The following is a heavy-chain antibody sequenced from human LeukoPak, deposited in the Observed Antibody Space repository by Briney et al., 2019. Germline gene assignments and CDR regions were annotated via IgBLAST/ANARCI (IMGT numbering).Heavy chain of an antibody. Sequence: GSLRLSCAASGFTFSHYAMTWVRQAPGKGLEWIGEINHSGSTNYNPSLKSRVTISVDTSKNQFSLKLSSVTAADTAVYYCARGSPYNYYDSSGYYRLAHFDYWGQGTLVTVSS. J-gene: IGHJ4*02. CDR1: GFTFSHYA. CDR2: INHSGST. CDR3: ARGSPYNYYDSSGYYRLAHFDY. V-gene: IGHV4-34*01. D-gene: IGHD3-22*01.